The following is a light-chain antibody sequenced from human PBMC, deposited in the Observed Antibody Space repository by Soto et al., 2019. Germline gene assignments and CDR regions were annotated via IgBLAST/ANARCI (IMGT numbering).Light chain of an antibody. V-gene: IGKV3-20*01. J-gene: IGKJ4*01. Sequence: EIVLTQSPGTLSLSPGEGATLSCRTSQSVGGSYLAWYQQKPGQAPRLLIYAASIRATGNPDRFTGSGSGSGCTLTISRREPEDFAGDYCQQYGKDGSSPLAFGGGTKVQI. CDR3: QQYGKDGSSPLA. CDR1: QSVGGSY. CDR2: AAS.